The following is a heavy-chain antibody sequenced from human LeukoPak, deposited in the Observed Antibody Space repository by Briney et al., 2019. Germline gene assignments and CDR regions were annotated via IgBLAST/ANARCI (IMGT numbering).Heavy chain of an antibody. V-gene: IGHV1-18*01. D-gene: IGHD3-22*01. J-gene: IGHJ4*02. CDR2: ISAYSGNT. CDR1: GYIFSNYG. CDR3: TRGTETDSSGSNGSFSSHY. Sequence: ASVKVSCKASGYIFSNYGISWVRQAPGQGLEWMGWISAYSGNTNSDQKYQDRVTMTTDTTTSTAYMELRSLRSDDTAVYYCTRGTETDSSGSNGSFSSHYWGQGTLVTVSS.